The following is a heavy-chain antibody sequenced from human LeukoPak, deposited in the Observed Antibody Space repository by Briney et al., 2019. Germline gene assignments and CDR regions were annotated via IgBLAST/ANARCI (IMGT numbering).Heavy chain of an antibody. CDR2: ISCGGSKK. D-gene: IGHD3-3*01. CDR3: ARLFMESEHSFDY. CDR1: GFTFSSYA. J-gene: IGHJ4*02. Sequence: GGSLRLSCAACGFTFSSYAMHWVRQAPGKGLEWVAVISCGGSKKYYGDCVKGRFTISRDNSQTKLYVQMNSLRAEETAVYYCARLFMESEHSFDYWGQGTLVTVS. V-gene: IGHV3-30-3*01.